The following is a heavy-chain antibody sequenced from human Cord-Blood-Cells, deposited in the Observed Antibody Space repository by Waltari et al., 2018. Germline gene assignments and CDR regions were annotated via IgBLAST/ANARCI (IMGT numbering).Heavy chain of an antibody. Sequence: EVQLVESGGGLIQPGGSLRLSCAASGFTVSSTYMSWVRQAPGKGLEWVSVIYSGGSTYYADSVKGQFTISRDNSKNTLYLQMNSLRAEDTAVYYCAREFYSGSYYFDYWGQGTLVTVSS. V-gene: IGHV3-53*01. D-gene: IGHD1-26*01. CDR3: AREFYSGSYYFDY. CDR1: GFTVSSTY. J-gene: IGHJ4*02. CDR2: IYSGGST.